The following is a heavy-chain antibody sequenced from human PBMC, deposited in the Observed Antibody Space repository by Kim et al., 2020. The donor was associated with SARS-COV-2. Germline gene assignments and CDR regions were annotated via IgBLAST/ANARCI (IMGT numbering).Heavy chain of an antibody. CDR3: ARVNLSVGSSDY. V-gene: IGHV1-18*01. CDR1: GYTFTRYG. J-gene: IGHJ4*02. D-gene: IGHD6-6*01. CDR2: ISAYHGNT. Sequence: ASVKVSCKASGYTFTRYGISWLRQAPGQGLEWMGWISAYHGNTNYAQKLQGRVTMTTDTSTSTAYMELRSLRSDDPAVYYCARVNLSVGSSDYWGQGTLVTVSS.